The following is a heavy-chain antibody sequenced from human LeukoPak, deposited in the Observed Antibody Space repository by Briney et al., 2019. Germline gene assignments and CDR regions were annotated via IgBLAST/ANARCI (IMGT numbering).Heavy chain of an antibody. CDR3: ARGRGLLRFDY. V-gene: IGHV4-34*09. Sequence: SETLSLTCAVYGGSFSGYYWSWIRQPPGKGLEWIGYIYYSGSTYYNPSLKSRVTISVDTSKNQFSLKLSSVTAADTAVYYCARGRGLLRFDYWGQGTLVTVSS. CDR2: IYYSGST. D-gene: IGHD2-15*01. J-gene: IGHJ4*02. CDR1: GGSFSGYY.